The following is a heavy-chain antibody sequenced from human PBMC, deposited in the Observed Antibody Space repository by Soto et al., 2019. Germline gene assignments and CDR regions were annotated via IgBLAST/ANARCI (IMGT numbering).Heavy chain of an antibody. CDR3: AGSYCSGGSCYSYYYYYMDV. Sequence: QVQLQQRGAGLLKPSETLSLTCAVYGGSFSGYYWSWIRQPPGKGLEWIGEVNHSGSTNYNPSLKSRVTISVDTSKHQFSLKLSSVTAADTAVYYCAGSYCSGGSCYSYYYYYMDVWGKGTTVTVSS. CDR1: GGSFSGYY. V-gene: IGHV4-34*01. CDR2: VNHSGST. D-gene: IGHD2-15*01. J-gene: IGHJ6*03.